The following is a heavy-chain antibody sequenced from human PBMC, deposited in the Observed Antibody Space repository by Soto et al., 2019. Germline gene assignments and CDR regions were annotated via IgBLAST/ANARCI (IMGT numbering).Heavy chain of an antibody. V-gene: IGHV1-18*04. CDR2: ISGYDGNT. Sequence: ASVKVSCKAFGYTFTSYGINWVRQAPGQGLEWMGWISGYDGNTNYAQKFQGRVTMTTDTSTSTGYMELRSLRSGDTALYYCARVGYSYGARGLDSWGQGTLVTVSS. J-gene: IGHJ4*02. D-gene: IGHD5-18*01. CDR1: GYTFTSYG. CDR3: ARVGYSYGARGLDS.